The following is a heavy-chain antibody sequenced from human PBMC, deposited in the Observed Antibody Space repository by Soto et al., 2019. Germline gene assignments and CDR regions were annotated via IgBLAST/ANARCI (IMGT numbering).Heavy chain of an antibody. J-gene: IGHJ4*02. D-gene: IGHD2-15*01. V-gene: IGHV1-69*12. CDR2: IIPIFGTA. CDR1: GGTFSSYA. Sequence: QVQLVQSGAEVKKPGSSVKVSCKASGGTFSSYAISWVRQAPGQGLEWMGGIIPIFGTANYAQKFQGRVTISVDESTSTAYMELSSLRSEDTAVYYCAGESRYCSGGSCYFLPGIDYWGQGTLVTVSS. CDR3: AGESRYCSGGSCYFLPGIDY.